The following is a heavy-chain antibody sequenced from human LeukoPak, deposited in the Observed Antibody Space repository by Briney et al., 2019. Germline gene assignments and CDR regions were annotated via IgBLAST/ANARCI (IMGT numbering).Heavy chain of an antibody. D-gene: IGHD3-10*01. CDR1: GGSISSYY. Sequence: SETLSLTCTVSGGSISSYYWSWIRQPPGKGLEWIGYIYYSVSTNYNPSLKSRVTISVDTSKNQFSLKLSSVTAADTAVYYCARSRGLGGPYYYYYYMDVWGKGTTVTVSS. V-gene: IGHV4-59*01. CDR3: ARSRGLGGPYYYYYYMDV. J-gene: IGHJ6*03. CDR2: IYYSVST.